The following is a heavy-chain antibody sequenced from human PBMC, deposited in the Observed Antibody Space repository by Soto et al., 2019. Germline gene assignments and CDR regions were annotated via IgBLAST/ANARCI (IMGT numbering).Heavy chain of an antibody. Sequence: PGGSLRLSCAASGFTFGNVTMAWVRQAPGKGLEWVSSISDNGGNTDYADSARGRFNLSRDNSKNTLYLKMNHLKAEDTAVYYCAKLYSNPRYCEYWGQGARVSVSS. CDR2: ISDNGGNT. V-gene: IGHV3-23*01. CDR3: AKLYSNPRYCEY. CDR1: GFTFGNVT. J-gene: IGHJ4*02. D-gene: IGHD2-8*01.